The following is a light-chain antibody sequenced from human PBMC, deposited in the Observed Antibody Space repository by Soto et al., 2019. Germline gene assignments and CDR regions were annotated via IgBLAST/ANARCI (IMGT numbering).Light chain of an antibody. CDR3: QQYGTSPPYT. Sequence: EIVLTQSPGTLSLSPGERATLSCRASQSISSTYLTWYQQKPGQAPRLLISGASSRATGIPDRFSVSGSGTDFTLTITRLEPEDFAVYYCQQYGTSPPYTFGQGTKLEIK. CDR2: GAS. CDR1: QSISSTY. V-gene: IGKV3-20*01. J-gene: IGKJ2*01.